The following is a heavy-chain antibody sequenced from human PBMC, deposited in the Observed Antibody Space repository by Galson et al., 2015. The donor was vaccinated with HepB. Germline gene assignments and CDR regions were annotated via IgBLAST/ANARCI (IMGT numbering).Heavy chain of an antibody. D-gene: IGHD2-2*01. CDR3: ARDEIVVVPAAQSHDAFDI. V-gene: IGHV1-69*05. J-gene: IGHJ3*02. CDR2: IIPIFGTA. Sequence: SVKVSCKASGGTFSSYAISWVRQAPGQGLEWMGGIIPIFGTANYAQKFQGRVTMTTDTSTSTAYMELRSLRSDDTAVYYCARDEIVVVPAAQSHDAFDIWGQGTMVTVSS. CDR1: GGTFSSYA.